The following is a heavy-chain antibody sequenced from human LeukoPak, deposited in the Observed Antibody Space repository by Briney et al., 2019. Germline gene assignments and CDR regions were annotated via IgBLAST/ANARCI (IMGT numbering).Heavy chain of an antibody. CDR1: GGSISSYY. Sequence: SETLSLTCTVSGGSISSYYWSWIRQPAGKGLEWIGRIYTSGSTNYNPSLKSRVTMSVDTSKNQFSLKLSSVTAADTAVYYCARDLRIAARATYAAQQTTYYYYYYMDVWGKGTTVTVSS. V-gene: IGHV4-4*07. J-gene: IGHJ6*03. CDR3: ARDLRIAARATYAAQQTTYYYYYYMDV. CDR2: IYTSGST. D-gene: IGHD6-6*01.